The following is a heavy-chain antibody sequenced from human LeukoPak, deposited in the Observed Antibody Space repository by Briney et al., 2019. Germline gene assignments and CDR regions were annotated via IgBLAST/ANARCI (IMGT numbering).Heavy chain of an antibody. D-gene: IGHD3-10*01. CDR2: ISWNSGYI. Sequence: SLRLSCAASGFTFEDYSMHWVRQAPGKGLEWVSGISWNSGYIGYEDSVKGRFTISRDNAKNSLYLQMNSLRAEDTALYYCAKGSYGSGSYVDYWGQGTLITVSS. CDR1: GFTFEDYS. CDR3: AKGSYGSGSYVDY. J-gene: IGHJ4*02. V-gene: IGHV3-9*01.